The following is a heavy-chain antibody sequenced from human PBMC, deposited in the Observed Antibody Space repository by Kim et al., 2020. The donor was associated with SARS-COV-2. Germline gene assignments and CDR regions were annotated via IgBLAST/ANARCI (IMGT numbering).Heavy chain of an antibody. CDR3: ARGDYNSDWHYFDY. CDR1: GGSNNAYY. J-gene: IGHJ4*02. D-gene: IGHD6-19*01. Sequence: SETLSLTCTVSGGSNNAYYWTWIRQPPGKGLEWIGYIYNTGSTYYNPSLKSRVTISGDTSRNQFSLKLSSVTTADTAVYYCARGDYNSDWHYFDYWGQGTLVTVSS. CDR2: IYNTGST. V-gene: IGHV4-59*01.